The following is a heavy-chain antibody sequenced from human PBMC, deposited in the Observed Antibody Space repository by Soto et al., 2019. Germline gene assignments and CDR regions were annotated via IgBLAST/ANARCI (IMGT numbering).Heavy chain of an antibody. J-gene: IGHJ4*02. CDR3: AKDLRTSWIFGNFDS. V-gene: IGHV3-9*01. D-gene: IGHD3-3*01. CDR1: GFTFDDYA. Sequence: EVQLVESGGGWVQPGRSLRLSCAASGFTFDDYAMHWVRQAPGKGLEWVSGIALNSGNTAYADSVKGRFTISRDNAKNSLYLQMNSLRAEDTALYYCAKDLRTSWIFGNFDSWGQGTLVTVSS. CDR2: IALNSGNT.